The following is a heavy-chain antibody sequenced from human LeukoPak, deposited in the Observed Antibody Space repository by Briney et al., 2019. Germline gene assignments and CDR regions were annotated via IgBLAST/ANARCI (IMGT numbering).Heavy chain of an antibody. Sequence: ESGPTLVNPTETLTLTCTFSGLSLSTSGVGVGWIRQPPGKALEWLALIYWDDDKRYSPSLKSRLTITKDTSKNQVVLTMTNMDPVDTATYYCAHRRGGFETRIFDYWGQGTLVTVSS. CDR1: GLSLSTSGVG. CDR2: IYWDDDK. CDR3: AHRRGGFETRIFDY. J-gene: IGHJ4*02. D-gene: IGHD3-16*01. V-gene: IGHV2-5*02.